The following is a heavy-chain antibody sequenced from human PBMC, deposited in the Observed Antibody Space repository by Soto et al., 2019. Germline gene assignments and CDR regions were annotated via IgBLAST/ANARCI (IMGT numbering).Heavy chain of an antibody. CDR1: GYTFTHYV. V-gene: IGHV1-3*01. CDR3: ARGVSSSIDY. CDR2: INGGNGNT. Sequence: QVQLVQSGAEVKKPGASVKVSCKASGYTFTHYVIHWVRQAPGQRLEWMGWINGGNGNTKHPQNFQGRVTITRDTSASTAYMELSSPRSEDTAVYYCARGVSSSIDYWGQGTLVTVSS. J-gene: IGHJ4*02. D-gene: IGHD6-6*01.